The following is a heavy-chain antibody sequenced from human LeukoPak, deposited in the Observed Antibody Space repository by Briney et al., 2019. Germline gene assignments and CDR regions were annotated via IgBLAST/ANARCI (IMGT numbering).Heavy chain of an antibody. CDR2: ISSNGGST. CDR3: ARDQDPYDILTGPNDY. Sequence: GGSLRLSCAASGFTFSSYGMHWVRQAPGKGLEYVSGISSNGGSTYYANSVKGRFTISRDNSKSTLYLQMGSLRAEDMAVYYCARDQDPYDILTGPNDYWGQGTLVTVSS. J-gene: IGHJ4*02. D-gene: IGHD3-9*01. CDR1: GFTFSSYG. V-gene: IGHV3-64*01.